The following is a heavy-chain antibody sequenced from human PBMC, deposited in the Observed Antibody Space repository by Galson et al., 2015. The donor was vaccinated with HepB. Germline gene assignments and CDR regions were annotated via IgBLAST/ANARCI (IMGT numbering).Heavy chain of an antibody. J-gene: IGHJ4*02. CDR1: GYSFTSYW. Sequence: QSGAEVKKPGESLRISCKGSGYSFTSYWISWVRQMPGKDLEWMGRIDPSDSYTNYSPSFQGHVTISADKSISTAYLQWSSLKASDTAMYYCARSGDITTYSSSWPFDYWGQGTLVTVSS. CDR3: ARSGDITTYSSSWPFDY. D-gene: IGHD6-13*01. CDR2: IDPSDSYT. V-gene: IGHV5-10-1*01.